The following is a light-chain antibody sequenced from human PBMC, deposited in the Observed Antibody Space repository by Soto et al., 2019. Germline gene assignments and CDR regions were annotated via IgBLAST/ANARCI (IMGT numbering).Light chain of an antibody. Sequence: EIVLTQSPGTLALSPWERPTLSCRASQSVSSSYLAWYQQKPGQAHRLLIYGASNRATGIPDRFSGSGSGTDFTLTISRLEPEDFAVYYCKQYGSSPRTFGQGGKVDI. V-gene: IGKV3-20*01. CDR2: GAS. CDR3: KQYGSSPRT. J-gene: IGKJ1*01. CDR1: QSVSSSY.